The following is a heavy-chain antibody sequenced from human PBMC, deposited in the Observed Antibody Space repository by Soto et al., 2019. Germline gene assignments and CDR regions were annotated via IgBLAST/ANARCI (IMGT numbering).Heavy chain of an antibody. CDR3: ARGYCSSGSCYSRRAAGQFDP. CDR2: IYTSGST. V-gene: IGHV4-4*07. Sequence: SETLSLTCTVSGGSISSYYWSWIRQPAGKGLEWIGRIYTSGSTNYNPSLKSRVTMSVDTSKNQFSLKLSSVTAADTAVYYCARGYCSSGSCYSRRAAGQFDPSGPGTLVTVSS. CDR1: GGSISSYY. J-gene: IGHJ5*02. D-gene: IGHD2-15*01.